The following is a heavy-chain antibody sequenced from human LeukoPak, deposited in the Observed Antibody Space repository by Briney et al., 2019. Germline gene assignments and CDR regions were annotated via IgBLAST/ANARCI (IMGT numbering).Heavy chain of an antibody. CDR3: ARGTQWELLRFDY. Sequence: SETLSLTCAVYGGSFSGYYWSWIRQPPGKGLEWIGYIYYSGSTNYNPSLKSRVTISVDTSKNQFSLKLSSVTAADTAVYYCARGTQWELLRFDYWGQGTLVTVSS. CDR2: IYYSGST. J-gene: IGHJ4*02. V-gene: IGHV4-59*01. D-gene: IGHD1-26*01. CDR1: GGSFSGYY.